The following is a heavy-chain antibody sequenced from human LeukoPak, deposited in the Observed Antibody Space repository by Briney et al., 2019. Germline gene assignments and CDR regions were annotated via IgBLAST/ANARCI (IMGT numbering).Heavy chain of an antibody. CDR2: MNGGNGNT. CDR3: ARGRGTSGSNRDFYYYYYMDV. J-gene: IGHJ6*03. V-gene: IGHV1-3*01. CDR1: GYTFTGYA. D-gene: IGHD2-15*01. Sequence: ASVKVSCKASGYTFTGYAIHWLRQAPGQRPEWMGWMNGGNGNTNYSQKFQGRVTLIRDTSAATDYMELSSLRHDDLAVYYCARGRGTSGSNRDFYYYYYMDVWGKGTTVTISS.